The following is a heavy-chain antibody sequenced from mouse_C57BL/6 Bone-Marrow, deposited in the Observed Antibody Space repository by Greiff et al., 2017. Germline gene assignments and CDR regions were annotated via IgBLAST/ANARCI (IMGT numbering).Heavy chain of an antibody. CDR3: TTYDGYYAMDY. V-gene: IGHV1-58*01. D-gene: IGHD2-3*01. CDR2: IYIGNGYT. Sequence: VQLQQSGAELVRPGSSVKMSCKTSGYTFPSYGINWVKQRPGQGLEWIGYIYIGNGYTEYNEKFKGKATLTSDTSSSTAYLQLSSLTSEDTAVYYCTTYDGYYAMDYWGQGTSVTVSS. CDR1: GYTFPSYG. J-gene: IGHJ4*01.